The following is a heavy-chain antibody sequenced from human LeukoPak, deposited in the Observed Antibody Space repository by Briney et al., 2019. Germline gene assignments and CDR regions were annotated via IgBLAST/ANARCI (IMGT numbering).Heavy chain of an antibody. J-gene: IGHJ4*02. CDR2: IHHSGTT. D-gene: IGHD2/OR15-2a*01. V-gene: IGHV4-38-2*02. CDR3: ARGLSMTGYAY. CDR1: GYSITSDYY. Sequence: SSETLSLTCSVSGYSITSDYYWGWIRQPPGKGLEWIGSIHHSGTTYYNPSLKSRVTISVDLSKNQFSLRLNSVTAADTAVYYCARGLSMTGYAYWGPGILVTVSS.